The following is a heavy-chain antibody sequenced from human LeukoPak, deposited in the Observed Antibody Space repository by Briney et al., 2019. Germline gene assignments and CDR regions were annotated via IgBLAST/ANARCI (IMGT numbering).Heavy chain of an antibody. J-gene: IGHJ4*02. CDR2: IEPSDSYT. CDR1: GYSFTSYW. Sequence: GESLKISCKGSGYSFTSYWISWVRQMPGKGLEWMGRIEPSDSYTNYSPTFQGHVTISADKSISTAYLQWSSLKASDTAMYYCARRGDYVWGSYRMYYFDYWGQGTLVTVSS. V-gene: IGHV5-10-1*01. CDR3: ARRGDYVWGSYRMYYFDY. D-gene: IGHD3-16*02.